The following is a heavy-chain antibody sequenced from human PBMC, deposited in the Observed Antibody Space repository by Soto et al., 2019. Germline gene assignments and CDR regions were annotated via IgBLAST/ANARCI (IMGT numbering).Heavy chain of an antibody. V-gene: IGHV5-10-1*01. J-gene: IGHJ5*02. Sequence: LGESLKISCQGSGYSFTSYWIGWVRQRPGKGLEWMGRINPSDSYTTYSPSFQGHVTISTDKSFSTAYLQWSGLKASDTAMYYCARLGYCGGDCYSGFDPWGQGTLVTVSS. D-gene: IGHD2-21*02. CDR2: INPSDSYT. CDR1: GYSFTSYW. CDR3: ARLGYCGGDCYSGFDP.